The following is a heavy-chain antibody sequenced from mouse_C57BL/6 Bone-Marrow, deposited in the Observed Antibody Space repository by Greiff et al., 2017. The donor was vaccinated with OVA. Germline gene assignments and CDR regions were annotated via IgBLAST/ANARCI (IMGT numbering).Heavy chain of an antibody. D-gene: IGHD3-2*01. CDR3: ARKGRETARDDY. V-gene: IGHV1-81*01. CDR2: IYPRSGNT. J-gene: IGHJ2*01. Sequence: QVQLKQSGAELARPGASVKLSCKASGYTFTSYGISWVKQRTGQGLEWIGEIYPRSGNTYYNEKFKGKATLTADKSSSTAYMELRSLTSEDSAVYFCARKGRETARDDYWGQGTTLTVSS. CDR1: GYTFTSYG.